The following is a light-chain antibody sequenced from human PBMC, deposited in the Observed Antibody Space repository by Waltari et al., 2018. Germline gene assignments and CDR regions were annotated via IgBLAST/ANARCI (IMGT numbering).Light chain of an antibody. V-gene: IGKV3-20*01. J-gene: IGKJ1*01. CDR1: QSVGRS. Sequence: IMLTQSPGTLSLSPGERATLSCRASQSVGRSLVWYQQKPGQAPRLLIYDASRRATGIPDRFSGSGFGTDFSLTISRLDPADFAVYYCQKYESLPATFGQGTKVEIK. CDR3: QKYESLPAT. CDR2: DAS.